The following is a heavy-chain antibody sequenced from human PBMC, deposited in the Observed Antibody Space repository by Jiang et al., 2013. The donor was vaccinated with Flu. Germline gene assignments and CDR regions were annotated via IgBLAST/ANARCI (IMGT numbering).Heavy chain of an antibody. CDR2: ISNDGSSK. J-gene: IGHJ6*02. D-gene: IGHD3-3*01. V-gene: IGHV3-30*18. Sequence: VQLVESGGGVVQPGGSRRLSCAASGSAFSGYGIHWVRQAPGKRLEWVAVISNDGSSKDYADSVKGRFTLSRDNSKNMLYLQMDSLRGDDTAVYFCAKDRDSVAIVGQYVLGSEGMDVWGQGTTVTVSS. CDR3: AKDRDSVAIVGQYVLGSEGMDV. CDR1: GSAFSGYG.